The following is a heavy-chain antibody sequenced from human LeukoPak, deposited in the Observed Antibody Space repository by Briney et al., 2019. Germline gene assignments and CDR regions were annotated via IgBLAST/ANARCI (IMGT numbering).Heavy chain of an antibody. J-gene: IGHJ5*02. CDR1: GDTFTSYD. Sequence: ASVKVSCKASGDTFTSYDINWVRQATGQGLEWMRWMNPNSGNTGYAQKFQGRVTMTRNTSISTAYMELSSLRSEDTAVYYCARVHGYYDFWSGYVNWFDPWGQGTLVTVSS. D-gene: IGHD3-3*01. CDR3: ARVHGYYDFWSGYVNWFDP. V-gene: IGHV1-8*01. CDR2: MNPNSGNT.